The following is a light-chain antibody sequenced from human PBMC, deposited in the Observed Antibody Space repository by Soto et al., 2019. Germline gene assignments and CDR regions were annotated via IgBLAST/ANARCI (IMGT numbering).Light chain of an antibody. Sequence: EVVMTQSPATLSVSPGEGATLSCRASQTIGSTVAWYQQKPGQAHRLLIYAAYTRASGVPARFSGNGSGTKFTFSISSLQSEDLGVYYSQLYNNWPPPTWTFGQGTKV. CDR3: QLYNNWPPPTWT. CDR1: QTIGST. CDR2: AAY. J-gene: IGKJ1*01. V-gene: IGKV3-15*01.